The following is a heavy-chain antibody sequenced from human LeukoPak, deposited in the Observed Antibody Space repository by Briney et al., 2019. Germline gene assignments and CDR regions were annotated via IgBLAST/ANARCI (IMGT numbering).Heavy chain of an antibody. D-gene: IGHD1-26*01. CDR2: IYHSGST. V-gene: IGHV4-38-2*02. Sequence: SETLSLTCTVSGYSISSGYYWGWIRQPPGKGLEWIGSIYHSGSTYYNPSLKSRVTISVDTSKNQFSLKLSSVTAADTAVCYCARDCQWELRGVGSAPPSNWFDPWGQGTLVTVSS. CDR1: GYSISSGYY. J-gene: IGHJ5*02. CDR3: ARDCQWELRGVGSAPPSNWFDP.